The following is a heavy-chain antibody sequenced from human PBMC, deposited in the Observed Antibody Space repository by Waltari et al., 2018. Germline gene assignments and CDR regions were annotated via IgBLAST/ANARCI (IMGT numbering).Heavy chain of an antibody. V-gene: IGHV5-51*01. CDR3: ARWVWGVVVPAAEKAFDY. D-gene: IGHD2-2*01. CDR1: GYSFTSYG. Sequence: EVQLVQSGAEVKKPGESLKISCKGSGYSFTSYGIGWVRQMPGKGLEWMGIIYPGDSDTRYSPSFQGQVTISADKSISTAYLQWSSLKASDTAMYYCARWVWGVVVPAAEKAFDYWGQGTLVTVSS. J-gene: IGHJ4*02. CDR2: IYPGDSDT.